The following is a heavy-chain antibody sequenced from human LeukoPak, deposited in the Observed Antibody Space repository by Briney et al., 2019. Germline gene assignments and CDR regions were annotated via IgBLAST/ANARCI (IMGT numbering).Heavy chain of an antibody. CDR2: IKQDGSEK. CDR3: ARDGSSYYDFPEDY. V-gene: IGHV3-7*01. CDR1: GFTFSSYW. J-gene: IGHJ4*02. Sequence: PGGSLRLSCAASGFTFSSYWMSWVRQAPGKGLEGVANIKQDGSEKYYGDSVKGRFTLSRDNAKNSLYLQMNSLRAEDTAVYYCARDGSSYYDFPEDYWGQGTLVTVSS. D-gene: IGHD3-3*01.